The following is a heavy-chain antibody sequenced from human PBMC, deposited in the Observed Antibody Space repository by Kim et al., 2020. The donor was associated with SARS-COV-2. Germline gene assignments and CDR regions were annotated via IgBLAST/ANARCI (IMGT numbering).Heavy chain of an antibody. V-gene: IGHV1-69*13. CDR3: ARDHPPRDPTNYYGSGSYYGD. CDR1: GGTFSSYA. CDR2: IIPIFGTA. Sequence: SVKVSCKASGGTFSSYAISWVRQAPGQGLEWMGGIIPIFGTANYAQKFQGRVTITADESTSTAYMELSSLRSEDTAVYYCARDHPPRDPTNYYGSGSYYGDWGQGTLVTVSS. D-gene: IGHD3-10*01. J-gene: IGHJ4*02.